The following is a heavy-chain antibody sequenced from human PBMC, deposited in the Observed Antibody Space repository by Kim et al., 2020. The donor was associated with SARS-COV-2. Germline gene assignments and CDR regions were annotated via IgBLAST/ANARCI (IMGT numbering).Heavy chain of an antibody. J-gene: IGHJ6*02. D-gene: IGHD2-2*01. CDR3: ARQLIYCSSTSCYDNYYYYGMDV. CDR2: IYYSGST. CDR1: GGSISSYY. Sequence: SETLSLTCTVSGGSISSYYWSWIPQPPGKGLEWIGYIYYSGSTNYNPSLKSRVTISVDTSKNQFSLKLSSVTAADTAVYYCARQLIYCSSTSCYDNYYYYGMDVWGQGTTVTVSS. V-gene: IGHV4-59*08.